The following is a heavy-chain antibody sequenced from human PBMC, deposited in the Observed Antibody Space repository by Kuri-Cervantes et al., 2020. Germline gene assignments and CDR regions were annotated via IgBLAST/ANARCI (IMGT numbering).Heavy chain of an antibody. V-gene: IGHV1-46*01. CDR3: ARVTLAPYYGDYEDDAFDI. CDR1: GYTFTSYY. CDR2: INPSGGST. Sequence: ASVKVSCKASGYTFTSYYMHWVRQAPGQGLEWMGIINPSGGSTSYAQKFQGGVTMTRDTSTSTVYMELSSLRSEDTAVYYCARVTLAPYYGDYEDDAFDIWGQGTMVTVSS. J-gene: IGHJ3*02. D-gene: IGHD4-17*01.